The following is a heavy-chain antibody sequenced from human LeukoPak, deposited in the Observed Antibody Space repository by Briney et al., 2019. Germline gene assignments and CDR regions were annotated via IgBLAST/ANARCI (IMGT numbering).Heavy chain of an antibody. CDR1: GFTFRNYA. J-gene: IGHJ4*02. D-gene: IGHD3-10*01. Sequence: GGSLRLSCAASGFTFRNYAMSWVRQAPGKGLEWVSVISGSGGSTHYSDSVKGRFTISRDNAKNSLHLQMNSLRAEDTALYYCARGRSGTYRTNFDYWGQGTLVTVSS. V-gene: IGHV3-23*01. CDR2: ISGSGGST. CDR3: ARGRSGTYRTNFDY.